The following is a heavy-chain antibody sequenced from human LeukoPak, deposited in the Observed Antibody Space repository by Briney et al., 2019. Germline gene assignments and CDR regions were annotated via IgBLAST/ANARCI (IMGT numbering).Heavy chain of an antibody. D-gene: IGHD6-19*01. CDR3: ASPLAVAALDY. J-gene: IGHJ4*02. V-gene: IGHV3-74*01. CDR2: INSDGSST. CDR1: GFTFSSYW. Sequence: GGSLRLSCAASGFTFSSYWMHWVRQAPGKGLVWVSRINSDGSSTSYADSVKGRFTISRDNAKNTLYLQMNSLRAEDTAVYYCASPLAVAALDYWGQGTLVTVSS.